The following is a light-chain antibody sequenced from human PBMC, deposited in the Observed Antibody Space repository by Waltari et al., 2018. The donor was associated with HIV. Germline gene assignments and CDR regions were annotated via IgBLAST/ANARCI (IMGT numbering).Light chain of an antibody. J-gene: IGKJ1*01. CDR1: PSPVHDNGETY. V-gene: IGKV2-24*01. CDR2: RVS. Sequence: IVLTQSRLSAPLNIGHSASITCTSSPSPVHDNGETYLSWLYQRPGQPPRLLIYRVSRSLTGVAHRFSGGGSGTHFSLKITRVEADDVGVYYCMQSRAFPRTFGQGTKVEI. CDR3: MQSRAFPRT.